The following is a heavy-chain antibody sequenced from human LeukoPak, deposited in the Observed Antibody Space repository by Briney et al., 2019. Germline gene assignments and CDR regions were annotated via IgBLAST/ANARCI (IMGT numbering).Heavy chain of an antibody. D-gene: IGHD6-13*01. V-gene: IGHV5-51*01. J-gene: IGHJ4*02. CDR3: ARTVVAAAGTSPYFDY. CDR1: GYSFTGYW. Sequence: GESLKISCKGSGYSFTGYWIGWVRQMPGKGLEWMGIIYPGDSDTRYSPSFQGQVTISADKSISTAYLQWSSLKASDTAMYYCARTVVAAAGTSPYFDYWGQGTLVTVSS. CDR2: IYPGDSDT.